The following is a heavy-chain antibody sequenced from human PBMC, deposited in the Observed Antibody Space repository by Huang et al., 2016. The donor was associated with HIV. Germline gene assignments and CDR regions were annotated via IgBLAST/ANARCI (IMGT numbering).Heavy chain of an antibody. D-gene: IGHD3-22*01. CDR3: VRSTSGYYYRTDY. J-gene: IGHJ4*02. CDR2: IYPGDSDT. V-gene: IGHV5-51*01. Sequence: EVQLAQSGPEVKKPGESLKISCKGSGFRFTNYWIGWVRQMPGKGLEWMGSIYPGDSDTKYSPSFQGQVTLSADKSISTAYLQWSSLKASDTAMYYCVRSTSGYYYRTDYWGQGTLVTVSS. CDR1: GFRFTNYW.